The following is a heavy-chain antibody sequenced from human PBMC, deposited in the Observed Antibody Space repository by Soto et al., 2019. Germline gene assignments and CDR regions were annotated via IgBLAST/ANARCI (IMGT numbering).Heavy chain of an antibody. Sequence: PSEALSLSFRVSGAYISDFSWSWIRQPAGKGLEWIGRITINGNTQKNPSFKSRVTMSIDTSRNHFSLNLQSATAADTALYYCARETGENCTYEAHWGPGNLVTVSS. CDR1: GAYISDFS. CDR2: ITINGNT. CDR3: ARETGENCTYEAH. D-gene: IGHD7-27*01. V-gene: IGHV4-4*07. J-gene: IGHJ1*01.